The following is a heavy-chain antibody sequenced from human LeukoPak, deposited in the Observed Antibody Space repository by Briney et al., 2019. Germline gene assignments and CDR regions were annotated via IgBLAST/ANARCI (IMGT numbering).Heavy chain of an antibody. Sequence: PGGSLRLSCAASGFTFSSYAMSWVRQAPGKGLEWVSGISGSVGSTYYADSVKGRFTISRDNSKNTLYVQVNSLGTEDTAAYYCAKGSYYDSSGSFYFDYWGRGTLVTVSS. V-gene: IGHV3-23*01. CDR3: AKGSYYDSSGSFYFDY. D-gene: IGHD3-22*01. J-gene: IGHJ4*02. CDR1: GFTFSSYA. CDR2: ISGSVGST.